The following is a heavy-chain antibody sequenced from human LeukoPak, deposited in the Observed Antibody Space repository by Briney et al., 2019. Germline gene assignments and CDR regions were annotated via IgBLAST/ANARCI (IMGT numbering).Heavy chain of an antibody. CDR1: GFSFSSYS. CDR3: ASAGSGLY. V-gene: IGHV3-48*02. J-gene: IGHJ4*02. CDR2: ISSSSSTI. D-gene: IGHD6-19*01. Sequence: GASLRLSCAASGFSFSSYSMNWVRQAPGKGLEWVSYISSSSSTIYCPDSVKGRFTISRDNAKNSLYLQMNSLRDEDTAVYYCASAGSGLYWGQGTLVTVSS.